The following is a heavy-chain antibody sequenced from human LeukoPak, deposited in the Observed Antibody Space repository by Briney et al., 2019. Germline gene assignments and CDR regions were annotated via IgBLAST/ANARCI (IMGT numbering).Heavy chain of an antibody. V-gene: IGHV1-18*01. CDR1: GYTFTSYG. CDR2: ISTYNGGT. J-gene: IGHJ4*02. CDR3: AREGLGELTLDY. Sequence: ASVKVSCKASGYTFTSYGISWVRQAPGQGLEWMGWISTYNGGTNYARKLQGRVTMTTDTSTNTAYMELRSLRSDDTAVYYCAREGLGELTLDYWGQGTLVTVSS. D-gene: IGHD3-16*01.